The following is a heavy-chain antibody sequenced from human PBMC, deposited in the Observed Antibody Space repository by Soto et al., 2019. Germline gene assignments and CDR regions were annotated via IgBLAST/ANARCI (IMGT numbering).Heavy chain of an antibody. CDR2: IFQSGST. CDR1: GGTIRSPDW. CDR3: ARGRGRYSSGWSWFDP. J-gene: IGHJ5*02. D-gene: IGHD6-19*01. Sequence: SETLSLTCGVSGGTIRSPDWWTWVRQPPGKGLEWIGEIFQSGSTNYTPSLESRVTISVDKSKNQFSLTLTSVTAADTAVYFCARGRGRYSSGWSWFDPWGRGILVTVSS. V-gene: IGHV4-4*02.